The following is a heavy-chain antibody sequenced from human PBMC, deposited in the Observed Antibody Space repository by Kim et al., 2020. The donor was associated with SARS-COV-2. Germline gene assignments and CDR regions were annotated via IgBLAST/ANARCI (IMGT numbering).Heavy chain of an antibody. V-gene: IGHV4-59*13. D-gene: IGHD6-6*01. CDR2: IYYSGST. Sequence: SETLSLTCTVSGGSISSYYWSWIRQPPGKGLEWIGYIYYSGSTNYNPSLKSRVTISVDTSKNQFSLKLSSVTAADTAVYYCARLPGIAAPPGPGLDYWGQGTLVTVSS. CDR1: GGSISSYY. J-gene: IGHJ4*02. CDR3: ARLPGIAAPPGPGLDY.